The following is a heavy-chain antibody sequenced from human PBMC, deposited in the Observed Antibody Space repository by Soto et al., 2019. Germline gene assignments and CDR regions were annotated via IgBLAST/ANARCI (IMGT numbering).Heavy chain of an antibody. V-gene: IGHV1-69*13. J-gene: IGHJ6*02. Sequence: ASVKVSCKASGGTFSSYAISWVRQAPGQGLEWMGGTTPIFGTANYAQKFQGRVTITADESTSTAYMELSSLRSEDTAVYYCARVRRYYDFWSGYYEGGDYYYGMDVWGQGTTVTVSS. CDR3: ARVRRYYDFWSGYYEGGDYYYGMDV. D-gene: IGHD3-3*01. CDR1: GGTFSSYA. CDR2: TTPIFGTA.